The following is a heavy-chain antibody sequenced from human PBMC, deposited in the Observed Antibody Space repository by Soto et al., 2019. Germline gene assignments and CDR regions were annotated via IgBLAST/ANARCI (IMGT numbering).Heavy chain of an antibody. CDR2: IYYSGNT. D-gene: IGHD5-18*01. J-gene: IGHJ5*02. Sequence: SETLSLTCTVSGGSVSSGDYYWSWIRQPPGKGLQWIGYIYYSGNTNYNPSLRSRVIISVDTSKNLFSLKLTSVTAADTAVYYCARIPVDTSMIYWLDPWGQGTLVTVSS. CDR3: ARIPVDTSMIYWLDP. CDR1: GGSVSSGDYY. V-gene: IGHV4-61*08.